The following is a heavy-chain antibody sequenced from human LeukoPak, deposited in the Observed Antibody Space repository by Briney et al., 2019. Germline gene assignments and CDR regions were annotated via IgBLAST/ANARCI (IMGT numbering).Heavy chain of an antibody. CDR3: VTTSAIANHAADY. CDR1: GYTFTGYG. V-gene: IGHV1-18*01. CDR2: ISAYNGNT. Sequence: ASVKVSCKASGYTFTGYGISWVRQAPGQGLEWMGWISAYNGNTNYAQKLQGRVTMTTDTSTSTAYMELRSLRSDDTAVYYCVTTSAIANHAADYWGQGTLVTVSS. J-gene: IGHJ4*02. D-gene: IGHD1-14*01.